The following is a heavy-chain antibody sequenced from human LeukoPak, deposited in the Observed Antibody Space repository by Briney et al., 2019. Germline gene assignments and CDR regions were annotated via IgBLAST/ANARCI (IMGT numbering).Heavy chain of an antibody. Sequence: GGSLRLSCAASGFTFSSYWMHWVRQAPGKGLMWVSRINTDGSSTSYADSVKGRFTISRDNAKNTLYLQMNSLRAEDTAVYYCARGGPYSNLLDYWGQGTLVTVSS. D-gene: IGHD4-11*01. J-gene: IGHJ4*02. V-gene: IGHV3-74*01. CDR1: GFTFSSYW. CDR2: INTDGSST. CDR3: ARGGPYSNLLDY.